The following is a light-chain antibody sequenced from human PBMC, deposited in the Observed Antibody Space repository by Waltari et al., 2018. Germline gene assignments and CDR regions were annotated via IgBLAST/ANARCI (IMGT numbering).Light chain of an antibody. CDR3: QSYDSSLSGSRV. J-gene: IGLJ3*02. CDR2: GNS. Sequence: QSVLTQPPSVSGAPGQRVTISCVGSRSNIGAGYGVHWYQQLPGTPPKLLIFGNSNRPSGVPERFSGSKSGTSASLASIGLQAEDEAHYYCQSYDSSLSGSRVFGGGTKVAVL. V-gene: IGLV1-40*01. CDR1: RSNIGAGYG.